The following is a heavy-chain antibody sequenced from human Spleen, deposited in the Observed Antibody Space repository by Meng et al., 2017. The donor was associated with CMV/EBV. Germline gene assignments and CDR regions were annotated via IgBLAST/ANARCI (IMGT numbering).Heavy chain of an antibody. CDR3: ARDASYSSILY. CDR2: INPNSGGT. CDR1: GYTFTGYY. J-gene: IGHJ4*02. D-gene: IGHD6-19*01. Sequence: ASVKVSCKASGYTFTGYYIYWVRQAPGQGLEWMGWINPNSGGTDYAPKFQGRVTMTRDTSIGTAYMELSRLKSDDTAVYYCARDASYSSILYWGQGTLVTVSS. V-gene: IGHV1-2*02.